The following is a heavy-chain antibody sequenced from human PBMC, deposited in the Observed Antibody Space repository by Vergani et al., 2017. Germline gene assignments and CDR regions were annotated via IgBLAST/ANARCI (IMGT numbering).Heavy chain of an antibody. V-gene: IGHV3-48*03. D-gene: IGHD3-10*01. Sequence: EVQLLESGGGLVQPGGSLRLSCAAPGFTFSSYEMNWVRQAPGKGLEGVSYISSSGSTIYYADSVKGRFTISRDNAKNSLYLHMNSLKPEDTAVYYCARGKRGSGSFFDGGGQGRLVTVSS. CDR1: GFTFSSYE. CDR2: ISSSGSTI. J-gene: IGHJ4*02. CDR3: ARGKRGSGSFFDG.